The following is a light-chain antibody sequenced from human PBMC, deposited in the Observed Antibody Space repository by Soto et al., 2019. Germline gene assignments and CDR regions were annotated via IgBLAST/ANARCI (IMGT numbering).Light chain of an antibody. J-gene: IGLJ3*02. CDR3: LRSYSGALV. CDR2: DTS. Sequence: QAVAPQETSLTVSPGWTVTLTYGSSTGTVSSSHYPYRFQQRPGQAPRTLIYDTSNKLSWTPARFSGSLLGGKAALTLLGAQPEDEAEYYCLRSYSGALVFGGGTKVTVL. CDR1: TGTVSSSHY. V-gene: IGLV7-46*02.